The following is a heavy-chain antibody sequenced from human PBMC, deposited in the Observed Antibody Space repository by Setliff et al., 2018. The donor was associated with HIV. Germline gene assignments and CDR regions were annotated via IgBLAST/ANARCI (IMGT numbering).Heavy chain of an antibody. V-gene: IGHV3-15*07. Sequence: GGSLRLSCEASGLSFKNAWMNWVRQAPGKGLEWVGRIKRSVDGGTAAYHEPVKGRFTISRDDSKNTLYLQMSSLQTEDTAVYYCTTYTLLGPGSGRYFDYWGQGALVTVSS. CDR2: IKRSVDGGTA. J-gene: IGHJ4*02. CDR1: GLSFKNAW. CDR3: TTYTLLGPGSGRYFDY. D-gene: IGHD3-16*01.